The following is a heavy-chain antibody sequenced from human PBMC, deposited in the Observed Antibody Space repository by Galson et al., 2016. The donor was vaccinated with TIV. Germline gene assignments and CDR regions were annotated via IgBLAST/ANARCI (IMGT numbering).Heavy chain of an antibody. CDR3: ARDRVVDATYYYYYYGMDV. Sequence: SLRLSCAASGLSVSINYMTWVRQAPGKGLEWVSLISDDGNTYYADSVKGRFTISRDNSKNTPYLQMNTLRVEDTAVYFCARDRVVDATYYYYYYGMDVWGQGTAVTVSS. D-gene: IGHD3-22*01. J-gene: IGHJ6*02. V-gene: IGHV3-66*02. CDR1: GLSVSINY. CDR2: ISDDGNT.